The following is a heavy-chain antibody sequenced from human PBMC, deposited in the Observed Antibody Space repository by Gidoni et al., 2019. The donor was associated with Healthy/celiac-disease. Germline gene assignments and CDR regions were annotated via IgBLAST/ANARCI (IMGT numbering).Heavy chain of an antibody. D-gene: IGHD3-3*01. CDR2: IWYDGSNK. V-gene: IGHV3-33*01. Sequence: QVQLVESGGVVVQPGRTLRLSCAASGFTFRSYGMHWVRQAPGKGLEWVAVIWYDGSNKYYADSVKGRFTISRDNSKNTLYLQMNSLRAEDTAVYYCARDSTDFWSGYRTPFDYWGQGTLVTVSS. CDR3: ARDSTDFWSGYRTPFDY. CDR1: GFTFRSYG. J-gene: IGHJ4*02.